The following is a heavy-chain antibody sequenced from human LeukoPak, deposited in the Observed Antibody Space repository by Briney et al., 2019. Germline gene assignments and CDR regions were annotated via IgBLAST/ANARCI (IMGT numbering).Heavy chain of an antibody. J-gene: IGHJ4*02. D-gene: IGHD2-8*01. CDR3: AKDLMVYATYFDY. CDR2: ISGSGGST. V-gene: IGHV3-23*01. CDR1: GFAFTYAW. Sequence: PGGSLRLSCAASGFAFTYAWMSWVRQAPGKGPEWVSAISGSGGSTYYADSVKGRFTISRDNSKNTLYLQMNSLRAEDTAVYYCAKDLMVYATYFDYWGQGTLVTVSS.